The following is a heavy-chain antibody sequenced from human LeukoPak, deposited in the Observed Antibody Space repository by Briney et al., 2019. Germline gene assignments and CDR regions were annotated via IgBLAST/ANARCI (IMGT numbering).Heavy chain of an antibody. Sequence: SVKVSCKASGFTFTSSAMQWVRQARGQRLEWIGWIVVGSGNTNYAQKFQERVTITRDMSTSTAYMELSSLRSEDTAVYYCAAAGYSYGTTVPYFDYWGQGTLVTVSS. J-gene: IGHJ4*02. D-gene: IGHD5-18*01. CDR3: AAAGYSYGTTVPYFDY. CDR1: GFTFTSSA. CDR2: IVVGSGNT. V-gene: IGHV1-58*02.